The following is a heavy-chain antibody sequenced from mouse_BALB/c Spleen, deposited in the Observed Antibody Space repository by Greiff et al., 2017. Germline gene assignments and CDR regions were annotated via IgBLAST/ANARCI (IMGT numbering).Heavy chain of an antibody. CDR3: ARSDGYYFMDY. V-gene: IGHV5-6-3*01. D-gene: IGHD2-3*01. J-gene: IGHJ4*01. Sequence: EVKLQESGGGLVQPGGSLKLSCAASGFTFSSYGMSWVRQTPDKRLELVATINSNGGSTYYPDSVKGRFTISRDNAKNTLYLQMSSLKSEDTAMYYCARSDGYYFMDYWGQGTSVTVSS. CDR1: GFTFSSYG. CDR2: INSNGGST.